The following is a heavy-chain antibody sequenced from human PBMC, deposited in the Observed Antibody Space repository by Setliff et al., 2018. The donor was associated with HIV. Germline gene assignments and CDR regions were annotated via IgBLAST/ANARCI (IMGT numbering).Heavy chain of an antibody. CDR2: ISASNGNT. Sequence: RASVKVSCKASGYIFSTYGISWVRQAPGQGLEWMGWISASNGNTHYAQKVQGRVTLTTDTSTNTLYLQMNSLKIEDTAMYYCTSRPPNSSSRRFDPWGQGTLVTVSS. CDR1: GYIFSTYG. V-gene: IGHV1-18*01. D-gene: IGHD6-13*01. J-gene: IGHJ5*02. CDR3: TSRPPNSSSRRFDP.